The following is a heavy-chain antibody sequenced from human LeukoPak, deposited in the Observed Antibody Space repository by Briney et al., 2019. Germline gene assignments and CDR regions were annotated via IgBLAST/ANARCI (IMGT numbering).Heavy chain of an antibody. D-gene: IGHD2-15*01. V-gene: IGHV4-34*01. CDR3: ARRYCSGGSCPPSRGPYYFDY. J-gene: IGHJ4*02. CDR2: INHSGST. Sequence: SETLSLTCAVYGGSFSGYYWSWIRQPPGKGLEWIGEINHSGSTNYNPSLKSRVTISVDTSKNQFSLKLSSVTAADTAVYYCARRYCSGGSCPPSRGPYYFDYWGQGTLVTVSS. CDR1: GGSFSGYY.